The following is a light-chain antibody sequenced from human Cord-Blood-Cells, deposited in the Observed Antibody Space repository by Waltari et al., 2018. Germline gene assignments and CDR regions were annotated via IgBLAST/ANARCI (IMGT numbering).Light chain of an antibody. J-gene: IGLJ3*02. CDR3: QSYDSSLSGVV. V-gene: IGLV1-40*01. Sequence: QSVLTQPPSVSGAPGQRVTISCTGTSSSIGADFAVHWYQQLPGTAPKLLIYTNTNRPSGGPDRFSASESGTSASLAITGLHVEDEADYYCQSYDSSLSGVVFGGGTKLTVL. CDR2: TNT. CDR1: SSSIGADFA.